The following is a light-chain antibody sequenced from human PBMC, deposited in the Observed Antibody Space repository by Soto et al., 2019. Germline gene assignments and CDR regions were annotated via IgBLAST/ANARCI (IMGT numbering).Light chain of an antibody. CDR2: DVS. CDR1: SSDVGDYNY. J-gene: IGLJ1*01. Sequence: QSALTQPASVSGSPGQSITISCTGTSSDVGDYNYVSWYQQHPGKAPKFMIYDVSIRPSGVSNRFSGSKSGNTASLTISGLQAEDEADYYCSSYTSSSRDVFGTGTKLTVL. V-gene: IGLV2-14*01. CDR3: SSYTSSSRDV.